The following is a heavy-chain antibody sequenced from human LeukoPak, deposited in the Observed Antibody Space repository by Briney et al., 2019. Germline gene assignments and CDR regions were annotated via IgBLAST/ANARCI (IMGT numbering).Heavy chain of an antibody. D-gene: IGHD3-3*01. CDR3: ARGQQESSYYDFWSGYYSVNWFDP. CDR1: GYTFTSYD. V-gene: IGHV1-8*01. J-gene: IGHJ5*02. CDR2: MNPNSGDT. Sequence: ASVKVSCKASGYTFTSYDINWVRQATGQGLEWMGWMNPNSGDTGYAQKFRGRVTMTRNTSISTAYMELSSLRSEDTAVYYCARGQQESSYYDFWSGYYSVNWFDPWGQGTLVNVSS.